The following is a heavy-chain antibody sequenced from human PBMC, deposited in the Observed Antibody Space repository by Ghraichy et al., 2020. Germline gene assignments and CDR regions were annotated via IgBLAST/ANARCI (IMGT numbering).Heavy chain of an antibody. D-gene: IGHD6-19*01. Sequence: GGSLRLSCAASGFTFSSYSMNWVRQAPGKGLEWVSSISSSSSYIYYADSVKGRFTISRDNAKNSLYLQMNSLRAEDTAVYYCARDVDSGYDPGIAVAGPNAFDIWGQGTMVTVSS. J-gene: IGHJ3*02. CDR1: GFTFSSYS. CDR2: ISSSSSYI. V-gene: IGHV3-21*01. CDR3: ARDVDSGYDPGIAVAGPNAFDI.